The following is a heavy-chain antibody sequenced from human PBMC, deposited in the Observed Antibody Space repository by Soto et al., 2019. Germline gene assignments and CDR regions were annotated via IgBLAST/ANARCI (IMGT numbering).Heavy chain of an antibody. CDR3: ASRPFLSRDGYHPGPFDY. J-gene: IGHJ4*02. D-gene: IGHD5-12*01. CDR2: IIPILGIA. CDR1: GGAFSSYT. V-gene: IGHV1-69*02. Sequence: SGKVSCKASGGAFSSYTISWVRQAPGQGLEWMGRIIPILGIANYAQKFQGRVTITADKSTSTAYMELSSLRSEDTAVYYCASRPFLSRDGYHPGPFDYWGQGTLVTVSS.